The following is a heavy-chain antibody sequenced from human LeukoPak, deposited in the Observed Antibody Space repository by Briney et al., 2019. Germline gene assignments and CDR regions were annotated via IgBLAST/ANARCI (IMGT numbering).Heavy chain of an antibody. V-gene: IGHV3-7*01. CDR1: GFTFSSYW. J-gene: IGHJ5*02. CDR3: AREIPTTAENNWFDP. CDR2: IKQDGSEK. Sequence: KTGGSLRLSCAASGFTFSSYWMSWVRQAPGKGLEWVANIKQDGSEKYYVDSVKGRFTISRDNAKNSLYLQMNSLRAEDTAVYYCAREIPTTAENNWFDPWGQGTLVTVSS. D-gene: IGHD4-17*01.